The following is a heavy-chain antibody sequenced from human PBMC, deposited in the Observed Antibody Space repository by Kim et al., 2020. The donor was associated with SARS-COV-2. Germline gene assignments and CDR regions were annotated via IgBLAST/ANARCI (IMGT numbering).Heavy chain of an antibody. J-gene: IGHJ6*02. CDR3: ARDRGQQLPRRIVYYYYGMDV. V-gene: IGHV3-48*03. CDR1: GFTFSSYE. D-gene: IGHD6-13*01. Sequence: GGSLRLSCAASGFTFSSYEMNWVRQAPGKGLEWVSYISSSGSTIYYADSVKGRFTISRDNAKNSLYLQMNSLRAEDTAVYYCARDRGQQLPRRIVYYYYGMDVWGQGTTVTVSS. CDR2: ISSSGSTI.